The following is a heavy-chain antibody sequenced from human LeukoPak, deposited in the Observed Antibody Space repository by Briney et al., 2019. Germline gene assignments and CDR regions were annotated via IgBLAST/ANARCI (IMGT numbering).Heavy chain of an antibody. V-gene: IGHV6-1*01. CDR2: TYYRSKWYN. CDR1: GDSVSSNSAA. D-gene: IGHD3-22*01. J-gene: IGHJ5*02. Sequence: SQTLSLTCAISGDSVSSNSAAWNWIRQSPSRGLEWLGRTYYRSKWYNDYAVSVKSRITINPDTSKNQFSLKLNSVTAADTAVYYCARGLGWWLLLGDWFDPWGQGTLVTVSS. CDR3: ARGLGWWLLLGDWFDP.